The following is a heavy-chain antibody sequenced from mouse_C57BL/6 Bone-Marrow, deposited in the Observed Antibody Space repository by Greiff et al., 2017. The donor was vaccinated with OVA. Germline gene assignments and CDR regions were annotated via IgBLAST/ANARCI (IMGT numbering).Heavy chain of an antibody. CDR1: GYTFTSYG. J-gene: IGHJ4*01. Sequence: QVQLQQSGAELARPGASVKLSCKASGYTFTSYGISWVKQRTGQGLEWIGEIYPRSGNTYYNEKFKGKATLTADKSSSTAYMELRSLTSEDSAVYFCARSGAYYSNDGAMDYWGQGTSVTVSS. V-gene: IGHV1-81*01. CDR3: ARSGAYYSNDGAMDY. CDR2: IYPRSGNT. D-gene: IGHD2-5*01.